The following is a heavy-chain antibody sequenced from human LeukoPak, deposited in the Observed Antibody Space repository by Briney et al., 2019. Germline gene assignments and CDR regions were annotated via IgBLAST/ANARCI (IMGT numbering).Heavy chain of an antibody. CDR3: CHSLSGRTGAFDI. CDR1: GDSVSINSAA. V-gene: IGHV6-1*01. CDR2: AYYRSKWYN. D-gene: IGHD2-21*01. J-gene: IGHJ3*02. Sequence: SQTLSLTFAISGDSVSINSAAWNWVRQSPSRGVEWLGRAYYRSKWYNDYAVSVKSRITINPDTSKNQFSLQLDSVTPEDTAVYYCCHSLSGRTGAFDIWGRGTVVTASS.